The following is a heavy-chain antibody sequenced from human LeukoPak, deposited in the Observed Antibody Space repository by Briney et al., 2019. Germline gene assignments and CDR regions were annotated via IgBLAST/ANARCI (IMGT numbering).Heavy chain of an antibody. CDR1: GFTVSSNY. Sequence: PGGSLRPSCAASGFTVSSNYMTWVRQAPGKGLEWVSYISSSGSTIYYADSVKGRFTISRDNAKNSLYLQMNSLRAEDTAVYYCARGYDILTGYYNYYYGMDVWGQGTTVTVSS. CDR3: ARGYDILTGYYNYYYGMDV. V-gene: IGHV3-11*01. J-gene: IGHJ6*02. CDR2: ISSSGSTI. D-gene: IGHD3-9*01.